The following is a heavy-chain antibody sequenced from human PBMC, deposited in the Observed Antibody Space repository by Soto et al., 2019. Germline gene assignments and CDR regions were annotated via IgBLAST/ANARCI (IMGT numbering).Heavy chain of an antibody. CDR2: IKSKTAGGTT. J-gene: IGHJ4*02. CDR1: GFTFSNAW. CDR3: ATSTSSYTYFRY. Sequence: EVQLVESGGALVKPGESLRLSCAASGFTFSNAWMSWVRQAPGKGLEWVGRIKSKTAGGTTDHAAPVKGRFTVSRDDSKNTVYLHMNSLQTEDTAVYYCATSTSSYTYFRYGGQGTLVTVSS. D-gene: IGHD1-26*01. V-gene: IGHV3-15*02.